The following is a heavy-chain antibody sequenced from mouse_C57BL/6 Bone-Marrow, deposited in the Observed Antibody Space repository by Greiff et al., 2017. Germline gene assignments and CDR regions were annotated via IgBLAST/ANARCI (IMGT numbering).Heavy chain of an antibody. CDR1: GFSLTSYA. V-gene: IGHV2-9-1*01. D-gene: IGHD2-4*01. Sequence: VQLVESGPGLVAPSQSLSITCTVSGFSLTSYAISWVRQPPGKGLEWLGVIWTGGGTNYNSALKSRLSISKDNSKSQVFLKMNSLQTDDTARYYCARNEEENYDWYFDVWGTGTTVTVSS. CDR2: IWTGGGT. J-gene: IGHJ1*03. CDR3: ARNEEENYDWYFDV.